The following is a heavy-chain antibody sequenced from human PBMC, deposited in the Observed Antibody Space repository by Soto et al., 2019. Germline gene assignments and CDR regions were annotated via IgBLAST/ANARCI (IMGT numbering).Heavy chain of an antibody. CDR1: GFTFTRYS. Sequence: GGSLRLSCAASGFTFTRYSMNWVRQAPGKGLEWVSSISSTTNYIYYGDSMKGRFTISRDNAKNSLYLEMNSLRAEDTAVYYCARGRPRRYYYGMDVWGQGTTVTVSS. V-gene: IGHV3-21*06. J-gene: IGHJ6*02. CDR3: ARGRPRRYYYGMDV. CDR2: ISSTTNYI.